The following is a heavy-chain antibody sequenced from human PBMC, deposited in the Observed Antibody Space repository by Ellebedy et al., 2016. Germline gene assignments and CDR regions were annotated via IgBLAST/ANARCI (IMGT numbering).Heavy chain of an antibody. J-gene: IGHJ2*01. CDR3: ARAADFWSGTPYWYFDL. V-gene: IGHV3-7*01. Sequence: GESLKISXAASGFTFSNAWMSWVRQAPGKGLEWVANIKQDGSEKYYVDSVKGRFTISRDNAKNSLYLQMNSLRAEDTAVYYCARAADFWSGTPYWYFDLWGRGTLVTVSS. CDR2: IKQDGSEK. D-gene: IGHD3-3*01. CDR1: GFTFSNAW.